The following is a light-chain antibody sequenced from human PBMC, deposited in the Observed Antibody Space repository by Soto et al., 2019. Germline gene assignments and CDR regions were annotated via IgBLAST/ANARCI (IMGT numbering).Light chain of an antibody. J-gene: IGKJ3*01. CDR3: QQRTNWPRSFT. CDR2: DPS. V-gene: IGKV3-11*01. Sequence: EIVLTQSPATLSLSPGERATLSCRASQSVSSYLAWYQQKPGQAPRLLIYDPSKRATGIPARFSGSGSGTDFTLTISGLEPEDFAVYYCQQRTNWPRSFTFGPGTKVDIK. CDR1: QSVSSY.